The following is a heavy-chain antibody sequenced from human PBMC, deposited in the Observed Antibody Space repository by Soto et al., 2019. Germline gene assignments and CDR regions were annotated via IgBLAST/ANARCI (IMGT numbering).Heavy chain of an antibody. D-gene: IGHD6-13*01. CDR2: INHSGST. CDR3: ARGRSWYGMDV. V-gene: IGHV4-34*01. CDR1: GGSFSGYY. Sequence: QVQLQQWGAGLLKPSETLSLTCAVYGGSFSGYYWSWIRQPPGKGLEWIGEINHSGSTNYNPSLKSRVTISVVTSKSQFSLRLSSVTAADTAVYYCARGRSWYGMDVWGQGTTVTVSS. J-gene: IGHJ6*02.